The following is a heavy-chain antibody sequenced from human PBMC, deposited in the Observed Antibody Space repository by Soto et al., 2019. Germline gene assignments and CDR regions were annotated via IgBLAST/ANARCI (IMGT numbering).Heavy chain of an antibody. V-gene: IGHV3-23*01. CDR2: ISDDSSRT. D-gene: IGHD3-16*01. CDR3: VKGGWLDF. CDR1: GFTFNTFE. Sequence: EVQLLESGGGLVQPGGSLRLSCAASGFTFNTFEMSWVRQAPGRGLEWVSLISDDSSRTYYADAVKGRLTISRDNSKYTLYLQMNSLTAEDTAVYACVKGGWLDFWGQGTLVTVSS. J-gene: IGHJ5*01.